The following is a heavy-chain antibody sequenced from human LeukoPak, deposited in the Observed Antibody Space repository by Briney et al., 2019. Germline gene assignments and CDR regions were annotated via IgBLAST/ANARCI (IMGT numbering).Heavy chain of an antibody. CDR3: ARDGYSGYDSYYYYYYMDV. D-gene: IGHD5-12*01. J-gene: IGHJ6*03. CDR2: ISSSGSTI. V-gene: IGHV3-11*01. CDR1: GFTFSDYY. Sequence: GGSLRLSCAASGFTFSDYYMSWIRQAPGKGLEWVSYISSSGSTIYYADSVKGRFTISRDNAKNSLYLQMNSLRAEDTAVYYCARDGYSGYDSYYYYYYMDVWGKGTTVTISS.